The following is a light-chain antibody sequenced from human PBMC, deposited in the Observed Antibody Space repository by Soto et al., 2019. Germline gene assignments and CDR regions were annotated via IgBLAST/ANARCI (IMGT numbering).Light chain of an antibody. V-gene: IGLV1-47*01. CDR1: SSNIGSNY. Sequence: QSVLTQPPSASGTPGQRVIISCSGSSSNIGSNYVYWYQQLPGTAPKLLIYRNNQRPSGVPDRFSGSKSGTSASLAISGLRSEDEADYYCAAWDDSLSGYVFGTGTKATVL. CDR2: RNN. CDR3: AAWDDSLSGYV. J-gene: IGLJ1*01.